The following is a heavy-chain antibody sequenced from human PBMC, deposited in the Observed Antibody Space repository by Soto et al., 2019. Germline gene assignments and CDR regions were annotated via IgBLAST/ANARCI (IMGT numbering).Heavy chain of an antibody. CDR2: IIPMYGPA. D-gene: IGHD3-10*01. V-gene: IGHV1-69*01. J-gene: IGHJ5*02. Sequence: QVPLVQSGAEVKKPGSSVTVSCKASGGTFSSYAIHWVRQAPGQGLEWMGGIIPMYGPAKYAQRFQGRVTITADDSTTTVYMELTSRPSQDTAVYYCARVTSMVRGVIDNWFDPWGHGTLVTVSS. CDR3: ARVTSMVRGVIDNWFDP. CDR1: GGTFSSYA.